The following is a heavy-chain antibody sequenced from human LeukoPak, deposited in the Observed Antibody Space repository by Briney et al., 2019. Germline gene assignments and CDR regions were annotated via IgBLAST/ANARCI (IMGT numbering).Heavy chain of an antibody. J-gene: IGHJ4*02. V-gene: IGHV3-21*01. CDR2: ISSSSSYI. CDR3: ARDQGLWEGASGYYDSTGFDY. CDR1: GFTFSTYS. D-gene: IGHD3-22*01. Sequence: PGGSLRLSCAASGFTFSTYSMNWVRQAPGKGLEWVSSISSSSSYIYYADSVKGRFTISRDNAKNSLFLQMNSLRAEDTAVYYCARDQGLWEGASGYYDSTGFDYWGQGTLVTVSS.